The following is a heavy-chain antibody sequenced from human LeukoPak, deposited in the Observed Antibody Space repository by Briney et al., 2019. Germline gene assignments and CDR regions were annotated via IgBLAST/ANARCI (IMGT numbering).Heavy chain of an antibody. J-gene: IGHJ6*03. CDR3: ARADSSIAARLSRSSIFNYYYYMDV. CDR1: GFTVSRNY. CDR2: IKQDGSEK. V-gene: IGHV3-7*01. Sequence: PGGSLRLSCAASGFTVSRNYMSWVRQAPGKGLEWVANIKQDGSEKYYVDSVKGRFTISRDNAKNSLYLQMNSLRAEDTAVYYCARADSSIAARLSRSSIFNYYYYMDVWGKGTTVTVSS. D-gene: IGHD6-6*01.